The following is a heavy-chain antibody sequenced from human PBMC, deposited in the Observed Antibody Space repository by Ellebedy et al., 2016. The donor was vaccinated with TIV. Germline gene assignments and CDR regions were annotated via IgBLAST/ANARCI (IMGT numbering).Heavy chain of an antibody. CDR1: GGSISSGNW. CDR2: IYHDGDT. V-gene: IGHV4-4*02. Sequence: MPGGSLRLSCAVYGGSISSGNWWSWVRQAPGKGLEWIGEIYHDGDTNHNPSLKSRLTLLVDSFKNQFSLTLSSVTAADTAVYYCAREGRDGYNLGYWGQGTLVIVSS. CDR3: AREGRDGYNLGY. J-gene: IGHJ4*02. D-gene: IGHD5-24*01.